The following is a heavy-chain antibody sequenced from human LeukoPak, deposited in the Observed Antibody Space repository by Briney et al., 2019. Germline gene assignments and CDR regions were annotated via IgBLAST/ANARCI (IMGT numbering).Heavy chain of an antibody. J-gene: IGHJ4*02. V-gene: IGHV3-66*01. D-gene: IGHD3-16*01. Sequence: GGSLRLSCAASGFTVSSNYMSWVRQAPGKGLEWVSVIYSGGSTYCADSVKGRFTISRDNSKNTLYLQMNSLRAEDTAVYYCARALGDQNRDYWGQGTLVTVSS. CDR1: GFTVSSNY. CDR2: IYSGGST. CDR3: ARALGDQNRDY.